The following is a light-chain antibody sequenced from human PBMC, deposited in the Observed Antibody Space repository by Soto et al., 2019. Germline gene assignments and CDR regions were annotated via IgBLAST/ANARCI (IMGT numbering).Light chain of an antibody. J-gene: IGKJ3*01. CDR2: DAS. CDR3: QQRSNWPPGFT. Sequence: EIVLTQSPATLSLSPGERATRSCRASQSVSSYLAWYHQKPGQAPRLLIYDASNRATGIPARFSGSGSGTDFTLTISSLEPEDFAVYYCQQRSNWPPGFTFGPGTKVDIK. V-gene: IGKV3-11*01. CDR1: QSVSSY.